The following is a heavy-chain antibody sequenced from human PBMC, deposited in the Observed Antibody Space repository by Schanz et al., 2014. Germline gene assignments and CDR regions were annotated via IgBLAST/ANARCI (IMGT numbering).Heavy chain of an antibody. CDR1: GDSMSSGGYY. J-gene: IGHJ4*02. V-gene: IGHV4-31*03. D-gene: IGHD2-2*01. CDR3: ARDERDLPRSLFVF. CDR2: INNSGST. Sequence: QVQLQESGPGLVKPSQTLSLTCNVSGDSMSSGGYYWSWIRQHPGTGLEWIGEINNSGSTNYNPSLKSRVPISLDKSKSQFSLTLNAVTAADTAVYYCARDERDLPRSLFVFWGQGTLVTVSS.